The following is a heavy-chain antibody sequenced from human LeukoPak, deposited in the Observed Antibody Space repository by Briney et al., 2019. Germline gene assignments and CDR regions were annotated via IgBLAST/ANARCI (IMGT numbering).Heavy chain of an antibody. J-gene: IGHJ3*02. CDR1: GCSITGYH. Sequence: SETLSLTCTVSGCSITGYHWSWIRQPPGKGLEWVGYIYSSGSTEYKPSLKSRATISADTSKNQFSLKLTSVTAADTAIYYCARRNDFDIWGQGTMVTVSS. CDR2: IYSSGST. CDR3: ARRNDFDI. V-gene: IGHV4-4*08.